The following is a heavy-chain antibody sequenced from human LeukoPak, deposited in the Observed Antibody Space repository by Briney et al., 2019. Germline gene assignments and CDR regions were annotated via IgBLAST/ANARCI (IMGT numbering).Heavy chain of an antibody. CDR2: IYRSGDT. Sequence: PSETLSLTCTVSGDSISSDSYYWGWMRQPPGMALEWFGSIYRSGDTYHNPSHKARVTISVHTSKNQFSLKLSSVTAADTAVYYCARDRDLRWFYYWGQGTLVTVSS. V-gene: IGHV4-39*07. CDR1: GDSISSDSYY. D-gene: IGHD2-21*01. CDR3: ARDRDLRWFYY. J-gene: IGHJ4*02.